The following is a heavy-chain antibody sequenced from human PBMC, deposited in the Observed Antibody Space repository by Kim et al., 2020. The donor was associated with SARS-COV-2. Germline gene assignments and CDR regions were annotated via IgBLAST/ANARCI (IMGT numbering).Heavy chain of an antibody. J-gene: IGHJ6*02. Sequence: GGSLRLSCAASGFTFSSYSMNWVRQAPGKGLEWVSSISSSSSYIYYADSVKGRFTISRDNAKNSLYLQMNSLRAEDTAVYYCARSARASPNGMDVWGQGTTVTVSS. V-gene: IGHV3-21*01. CDR3: ARSARASPNGMDV. CDR2: ISSSSSYI. CDR1: GFTFSSYS.